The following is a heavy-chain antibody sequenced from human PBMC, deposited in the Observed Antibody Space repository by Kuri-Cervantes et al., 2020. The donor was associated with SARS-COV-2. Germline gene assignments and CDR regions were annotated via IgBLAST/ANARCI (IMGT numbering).Heavy chain of an antibody. CDR2: ISSSGSTM. V-gene: IGHV3-11*04. D-gene: IGHD2-2*01. Sequence: GGSLRLSCAASGFTFSDYYMSWIRQAPGKGLEWVSYISSSGSTMYYADSVKGRFTISRDNAKNSLYLQMNSLRAEDTAAYYCARGSCSSTSCYYTNWFDPWGQGTLVTVSS. CDR3: ARGSCSSTSCYYTNWFDP. CDR1: GFTFSDYY. J-gene: IGHJ5*02.